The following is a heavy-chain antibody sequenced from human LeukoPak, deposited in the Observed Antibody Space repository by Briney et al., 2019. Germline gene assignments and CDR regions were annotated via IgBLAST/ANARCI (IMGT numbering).Heavy chain of an antibody. V-gene: IGHV3-23*01. CDR1: GFTFSSYA. CDR2: ISGSGGST. D-gene: IGHD6-6*01. Sequence: AGGSLRLSCAASGFTFSSYAMSWVRQAPGKGLEWVSAISGSGGSTYYADSVKGRFTISRDNSKNTLYLQMNSLRAEDTAVYYCAKDRYSSSWMGSNNWFDPWGQGTLVTVSS. J-gene: IGHJ5*02. CDR3: AKDRYSSSWMGSNNWFDP.